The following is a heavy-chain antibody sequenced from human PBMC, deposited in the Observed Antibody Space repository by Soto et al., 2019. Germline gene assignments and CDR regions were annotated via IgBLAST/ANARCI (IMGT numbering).Heavy chain of an antibody. CDR1: GGTFSSYA. CDR3: ARSQGYYDSSGYYYRNWFDP. J-gene: IGHJ5*02. D-gene: IGHD3-22*01. V-gene: IGHV1-69*13. Sequence: GASVKVSCKASGGTFSSYAISWVRQAPGQGLEWMGGIIPIFGPANYAQKFQGRVTITADESTSTAYMELSSLGSEDTAVYYCARSQGYYDSSGYYYRNWFDPWGQGTLVTVSS. CDR2: IIPIFGPA.